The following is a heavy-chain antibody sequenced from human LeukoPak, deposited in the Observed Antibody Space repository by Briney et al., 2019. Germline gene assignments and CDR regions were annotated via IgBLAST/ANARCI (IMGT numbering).Heavy chain of an antibody. Sequence: VYGGSFSGYYWSWIRQPPGKGLEWIGEINHSGSTNYNPSLKSRVTKSVDTSKNQFSLKLSSVTAADTAVYYCARGAYDYVWGSYRYEDYWGQGTLVTVSS. V-gene: IGHV4-34*01. CDR2: INHSGST. J-gene: IGHJ4*02. CDR3: ARGAYDYVWGSYRYEDY. D-gene: IGHD3-16*02. CDR1: GGSFSGYY.